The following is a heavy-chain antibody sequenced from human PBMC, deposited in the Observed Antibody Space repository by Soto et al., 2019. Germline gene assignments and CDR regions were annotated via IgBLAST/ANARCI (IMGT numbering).Heavy chain of an antibody. Sequence: SETLSLTFTVSGGSISGYYWCWIRQPPGKGLEWIGYIHHSGSTNYNPSLKSRVTLSVDTSKNQFSLKLSSVTAADAAVYYCARRYCSGGACYSALDYWGQGTLVTVSS. CDR1: GGSISGYY. CDR2: IHHSGST. CDR3: ARRYCSGGACYSALDY. D-gene: IGHD2-15*01. J-gene: IGHJ4*02. V-gene: IGHV4-59*08.